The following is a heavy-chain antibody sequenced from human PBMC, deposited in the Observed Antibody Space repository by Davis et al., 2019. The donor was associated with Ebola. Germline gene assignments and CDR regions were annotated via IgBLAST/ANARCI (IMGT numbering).Heavy chain of an antibody. CDR1: GFSVSGNY. J-gene: IGHJ3*02. V-gene: IGHV4-34*08. CDR3: AAFSGWYERAAFEI. CDR2: IYHSGTT. D-gene: IGHD6-19*01. Sequence: ESLKISCAASGFSVSGNYMNWVRQSPGKGLEWIGEIYHSGTTNYNPSLKSRVTISVDKSKNQFSLKLTSVTAADTAVYYCAAFSGWYERAAFEIWGQGTVVAVSS.